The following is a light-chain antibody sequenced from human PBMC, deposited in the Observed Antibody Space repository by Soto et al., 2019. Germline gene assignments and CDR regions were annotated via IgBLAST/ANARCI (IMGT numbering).Light chain of an antibody. CDR2: DAS. V-gene: IGKV3-11*01. CDR1: QSVSSY. CDR3: QVPTNLPLT. J-gene: IGKJ4*01. Sequence: EKGLTKSPAALSLTTGERATLSCRASQSVSSYLAWYQQKPGQAPRLLIYDASNRATGIPARFSGSGSGTDFTLTISSLEPEDFAVYYSQVPTNLPLTFAGGTKVDI.